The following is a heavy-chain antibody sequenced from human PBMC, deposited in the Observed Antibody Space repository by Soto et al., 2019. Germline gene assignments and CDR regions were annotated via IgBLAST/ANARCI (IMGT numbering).Heavy chain of an antibody. Sequence: SVKVSCKASGGTFSSYAISWVRQAPGQGLEWMGGIIPIFGTANYAQKFQGRVTITADESTSTAYMELSSLRSEDTAVYYCARDLRYYYDSSGYYYDDAFDIWGQGTMVTVSS. CDR1: GGTFSSYA. CDR3: ARDLRYYYDSSGYYYDDAFDI. J-gene: IGHJ3*02. D-gene: IGHD3-22*01. V-gene: IGHV1-69*13. CDR2: IIPIFGTA.